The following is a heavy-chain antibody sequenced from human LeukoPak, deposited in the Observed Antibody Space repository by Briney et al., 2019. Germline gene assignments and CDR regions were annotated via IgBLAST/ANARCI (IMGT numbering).Heavy chain of an antibody. Sequence: GPSVKACCKASGYTFTGYYMHWLRQAAEQRLEWMAWINPNMGGTNYAQKFKRRVTETRDTSISAANLGRCRLRSGDLAAYSCTRDGRDYYVDYWGQGTLVTVSS. CDR3: TRDGRDYYVDY. CDR1: GYTFTGYY. CDR2: INPNMGGT. D-gene: IGHD1-26*01. J-gene: IGHJ4*02. V-gene: IGHV1-2*02.